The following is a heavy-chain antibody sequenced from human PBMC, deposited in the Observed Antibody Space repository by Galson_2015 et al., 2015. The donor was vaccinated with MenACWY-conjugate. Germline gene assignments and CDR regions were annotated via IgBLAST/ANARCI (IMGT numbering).Heavy chain of an antibody. CDR2: IYYSGST. J-gene: IGHJ4*02. Sequence: ETLSLTCSVSGASISSSRYYWDWIRQSPGKGLEWIGSIYYSGSTYYNPSLKSRLTISVDTSKNRFSLRLSSVTASDTAVYYCARNIAAPLSQIDVWGQGTLVTVSS. D-gene: IGHD6-25*01. CDR3: ARNIAAPLSQIDV. CDR1: GASISSSRYY. V-gene: IGHV4-39*01.